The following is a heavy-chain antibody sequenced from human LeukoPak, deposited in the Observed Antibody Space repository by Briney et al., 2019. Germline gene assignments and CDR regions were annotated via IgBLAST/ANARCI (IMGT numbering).Heavy chain of an antibody. J-gene: IGHJ3*02. CDR3: ARQLRGQQDAFDI. CDR1: GFTFSSYS. Sequence: PGGSLRLSCAASGFTFSSYSMNWVRQAPGKGLEWVSSISSSSSYIYYADSVKGRFTISRDNAKNSLYLQMNSLRAEDTAVYYCARQLRGQQDAFDIWGQGTMVTVSS. V-gene: IGHV3-21*01. CDR2: ISSSSSYI. D-gene: IGHD3-10*01.